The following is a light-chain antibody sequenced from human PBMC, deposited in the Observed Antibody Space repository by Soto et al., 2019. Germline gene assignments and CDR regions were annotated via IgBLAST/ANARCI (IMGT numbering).Light chain of an antibody. Sequence: DIQMTQPPSTLSGSVGDRVTITCRASQTISSWLAWYQQKPGKAPKLLIYKASTLKSGVPSRFSGSGSGTEFTLTISSLQPDDFATYDCQHYNSYSEAFGQGTKV. V-gene: IGKV1-5*03. J-gene: IGKJ1*01. CDR2: KAS. CDR1: QTISSW. CDR3: QHYNSYSEA.